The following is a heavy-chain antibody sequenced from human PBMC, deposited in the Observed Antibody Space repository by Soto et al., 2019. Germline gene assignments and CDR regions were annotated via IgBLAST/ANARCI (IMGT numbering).Heavy chain of an antibody. CDR1: GYSFSTYW. CDR2: IYPGDSDT. V-gene: IGHV5-51*01. CDR3: ARLTLELGAHLRH. J-gene: IGHJ1*01. D-gene: IGHD3-16*01. Sequence: GESLKISCKGFGYSFSTYWIGWVRQMPGKGLEWMGIIYPGDSDTRYSPSFQGQVSISADKSISTAYLHWSSLKASDTAMYYCARLTLELGAHLRHWAQGTLVTVSS.